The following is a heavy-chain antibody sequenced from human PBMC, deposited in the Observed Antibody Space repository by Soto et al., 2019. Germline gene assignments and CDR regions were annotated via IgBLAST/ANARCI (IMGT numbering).Heavy chain of an antibody. V-gene: IGHV1-18*01. J-gene: IGHJ5*02. D-gene: IGHD6-13*01. CDR3: ARRLRSSSWYSGFFWFDP. Sequence: GASVKVSCKASGYTFTSHGISWVRQAPGQGLEWMGWISAYNGNTNYAQKLQGRVTMTTDTSTSTAYMELRSLRSDDTAVYYCARRLRSSSWYSGFFWFDPWGQGTLVTVSS. CDR1: GYTFTSHG. CDR2: ISAYNGNT.